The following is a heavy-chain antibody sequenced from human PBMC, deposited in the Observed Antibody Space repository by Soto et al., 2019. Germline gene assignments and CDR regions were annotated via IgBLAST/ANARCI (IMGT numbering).Heavy chain of an antibody. Sequence: SDTVSLPCAVYGWSFSGYHWSWMPDPPGKGLGWIGEINHTGSTNYSRTIDSRVNISVDTSKNTFSLELASVTVADTAVYYCARGQNGGCIVNCYYSRLDVWGQGTTVTVSS. CDR1: GWSFSGYH. D-gene: IGHD7-27*01. CDR3: ARGQNGGCIVNCYYSRLDV. CDR2: INHTGST. V-gene: IGHV4-34*01. J-gene: IGHJ6*02.